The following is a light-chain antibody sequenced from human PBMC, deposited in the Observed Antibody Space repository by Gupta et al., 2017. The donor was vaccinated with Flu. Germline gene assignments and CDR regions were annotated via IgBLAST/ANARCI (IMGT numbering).Light chain of an antibody. Sequence: SVSPGERATLSCRASQSVSSNLAWYQQKPGQAPRLLIYGASTRATGIPARFSGSGSGTEFTLTISSLQSEDFAVYYCQQYNNWPPGPMYTFGQGTKLEIK. CDR2: GAS. J-gene: IGKJ2*01. V-gene: IGKV3-15*01. CDR3: QQYNNWPPGPMYT. CDR1: QSVSSN.